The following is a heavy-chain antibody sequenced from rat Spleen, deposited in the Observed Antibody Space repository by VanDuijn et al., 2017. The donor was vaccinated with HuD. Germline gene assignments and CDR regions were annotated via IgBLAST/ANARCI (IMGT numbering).Heavy chain of an antibody. D-gene: IGHD5-1*01. CDR2: IDNAGNT. J-gene: IGHJ3*01. CDR1: FYSITSSYK. V-gene: IGHV3-3*01. CDR3: TRSVSGSSGFVY. Sequence: EVQLQESGPGLVKPSQSLSLTCSVTFYSITSSYKWTWIRKFPGNKLEWMGYIDNAGNTNYNPSLKSRISITRDTSKNQFFLQVNSVTTEDTANYYCTRSVSGSSGFVYWGQGTLVTVSS.